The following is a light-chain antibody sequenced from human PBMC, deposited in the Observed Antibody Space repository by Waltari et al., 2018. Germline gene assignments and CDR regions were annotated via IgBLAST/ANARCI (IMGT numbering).Light chain of an antibody. V-gene: IGLV3-21*02. Sequence: SYVLTQPPSASVATGETARITCGGDNDGSNSVHWYQQKPGQAPLLVVYDDSARPSGIPDRFSASNSGNTATLTISRVENGDEADYYCQVWDTTSDRVVFGGGTKLTVL. CDR1: NDGSNS. CDR3: QVWDTTSDRVV. CDR2: DDS. J-gene: IGLJ2*01.